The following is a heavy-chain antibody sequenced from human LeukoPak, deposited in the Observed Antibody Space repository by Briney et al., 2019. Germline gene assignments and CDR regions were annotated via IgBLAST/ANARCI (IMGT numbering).Heavy chain of an antibody. Sequence: SENLSLTCTVSGGSISSGDYYWSWIRQPPGKGLEWIAYMYYSGSTYYNPSLKSRVTMSEDTSKNQLSLKLSSVTAADTAVYYCARPYYYDSRIDPWGQGILVTVSS. CDR1: GGSISSGDYY. J-gene: IGHJ5*02. CDR3: ARPYYYDSRIDP. D-gene: IGHD3-22*01. V-gene: IGHV4-30-4*01. CDR2: MYYSGST.